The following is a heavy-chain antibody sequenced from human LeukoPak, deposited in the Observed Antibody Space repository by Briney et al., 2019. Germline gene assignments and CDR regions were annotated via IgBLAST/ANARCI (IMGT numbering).Heavy chain of an antibody. J-gene: IGHJ5*02. CDR2: ISVYSGNT. V-gene: IGHV1-18*01. D-gene: IGHD3-10*01. CDR3: ARDGPPYSYASGTANWFDP. Sequence: GASVKVSCKASGYTFNNYGINWVRQAPGQGLEWMGWISVYSGNTNYAQKLQGRVTMTTDTSTRTAYMELRSLRSDDTAVYYCARDGPPYSYASGTANWFDPWGQATLVTVSP. CDR1: GYTFNNYG.